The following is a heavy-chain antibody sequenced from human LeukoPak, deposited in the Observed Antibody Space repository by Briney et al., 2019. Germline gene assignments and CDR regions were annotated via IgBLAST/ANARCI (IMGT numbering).Heavy chain of an antibody. CDR2: ISGSGGTT. V-gene: IGHV3-23*01. D-gene: IGHD6-19*01. CDR1: GFTFGSCA. Sequence: GGSLRLSCAASGFTFGSCAMTWVRQAPGKGLEWVSTISGSGGTTYYADSVKGRFTISRDNSKNTLYVQMNGLRAEDTAVYYCAKSSSGWPLIDYWGQGTLVTVSS. J-gene: IGHJ4*02. CDR3: AKSSSGWPLIDY.